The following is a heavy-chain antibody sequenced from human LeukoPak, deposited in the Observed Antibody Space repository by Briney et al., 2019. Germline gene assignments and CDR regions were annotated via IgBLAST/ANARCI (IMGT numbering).Heavy chain of an antibody. CDR2: IQQGGGEQ. V-gene: IGHV3-7*01. Sequence: GGSLRLSCAASGFTFSSFWMSWVRQAPGKGLEWVGNIQQGGGEQYYVDSVKGRFTISRDNSKNTLYLQMNSLRAEDTAVYYCAREDEYSSSWVPFDYWGQGTLVTVSS. J-gene: IGHJ4*02. D-gene: IGHD6-6*01. CDR1: GFTFSSFW. CDR3: AREDEYSSSWVPFDY.